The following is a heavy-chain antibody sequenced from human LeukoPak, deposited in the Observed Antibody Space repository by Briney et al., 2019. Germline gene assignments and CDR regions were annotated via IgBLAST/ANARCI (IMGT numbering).Heavy chain of an antibody. Sequence: ASVKVSCKASGYTFTSYGISWVRQAPGQGLEWMGWISAYNGNTNYAQKLQGRVTMTTDTSTSTAYMELRSLRSDDTAVYYCARVHKGRQWLVLDYWGQGTLSPSPQ. CDR3: ARVHKGRQWLVLDY. D-gene: IGHD6-19*01. J-gene: IGHJ4*02. V-gene: IGHV1-18*01. CDR2: ISAYNGNT. CDR1: GYTFTSYG.